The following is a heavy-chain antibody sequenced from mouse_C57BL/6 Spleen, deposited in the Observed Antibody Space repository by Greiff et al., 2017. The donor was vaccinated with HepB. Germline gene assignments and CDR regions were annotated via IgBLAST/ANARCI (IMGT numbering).Heavy chain of an antibody. CDR3: AKHYYCRSYPYYAMDY. V-gene: IGHV2-9*01. CDR1: GFSLTSYG. D-gene: IGHD1-1*01. Sequence: VQRVESGPGLVAPSQSLSITCTVSGFSLTSYGVDWVRQPPGKGLEWLGVIWGGGSTNYNSALMSRLSISKDNSKSQGFLKMNSLQTDDTAMYYCAKHYYCRSYPYYAMDYLGQGTAVTVSS. J-gene: IGHJ4*01. CDR2: IWGGGST.